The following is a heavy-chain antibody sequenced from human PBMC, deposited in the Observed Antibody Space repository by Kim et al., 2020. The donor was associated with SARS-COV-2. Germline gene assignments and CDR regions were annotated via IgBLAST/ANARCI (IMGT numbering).Heavy chain of an antibody. D-gene: IGHD2-21*01. CDR3: AKETELWVMKGNLDS. J-gene: IGHJ4*02. CDR1: GFMLSTFA. Sequence: GGSLRLSCEASGFMLSTFAMHWVRQAPGKGLEWVAVISYDGSNKYYADSVRGRFTLSRDNSQNTLILHMNSLRPEDTAVYYCAKETELWVMKGNLDSWGQGTQGTVSA. V-gene: IGHV3-30*18. CDR2: ISYDGSNK.